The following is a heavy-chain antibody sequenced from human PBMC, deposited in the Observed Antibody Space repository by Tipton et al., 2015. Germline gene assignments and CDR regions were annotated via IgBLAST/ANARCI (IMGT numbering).Heavy chain of an antibody. Sequence: GLVKPSESLSLTCAVSGGSISSSSYYWGWIRQPPGKGLEWIGYVHHSGSTIYNPSLQSRLNISLDTSKNQFSLKLKSVTAADTAVYYCAMTRHFAYYFDNWGQGTLVIVSS. D-gene: IGHD1-1*01. CDR2: VHHSGST. V-gene: IGHV4-61*05. CDR3: AMTRHFAYYFDN. J-gene: IGHJ4*02. CDR1: GGSISSSSYY.